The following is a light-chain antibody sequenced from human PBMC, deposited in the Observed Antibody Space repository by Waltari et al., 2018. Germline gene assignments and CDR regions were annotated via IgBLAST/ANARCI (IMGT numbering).Light chain of an antibody. Sequence: QSVLTQPPSASGTPGQRVTISCFGSSSNIGSNTVNWYQQVPGTAPKLLIYINNQRPSGVPDRFSGSTSGTSASLAISGLQSDDEADYSCAAWDDSLNAWVFGGGTKLTVL. J-gene: IGLJ3*02. CDR1: SSNIGSNT. V-gene: IGLV1-44*01. CDR3: AAWDDSLNAWV. CDR2: INN.